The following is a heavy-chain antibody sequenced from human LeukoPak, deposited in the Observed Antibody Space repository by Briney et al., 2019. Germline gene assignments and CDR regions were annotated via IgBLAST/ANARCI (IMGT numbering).Heavy chain of an antibody. Sequence: EASVKVSCKASGGTFSSYTISWVRQAPGQGLEWMGGIIPIFGTANYAQKFQGRVTITTDESTSTAYMELSSLRSEDTAVYYCARGRGGDGGVGATANWGQGTLVTVSS. CDR3: ARGRGGDGGVGATAN. CDR2: IIPIFGTA. CDR1: GGTFSSYT. J-gene: IGHJ4*02. V-gene: IGHV1-69*05. D-gene: IGHD1-26*01.